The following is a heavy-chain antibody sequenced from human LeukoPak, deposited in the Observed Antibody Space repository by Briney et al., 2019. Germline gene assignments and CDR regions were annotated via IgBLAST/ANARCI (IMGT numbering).Heavy chain of an antibody. D-gene: IGHD1-26*01. J-gene: IGHJ4*02. CDR3: ARESIRIVGAAKVKFFDY. CDR1: GYTFTVHY. CDR2: INPDSGDT. V-gene: IGHV1-2*02. Sequence: SVQLSCKASGYTFTVHYIHWVRQAPGEGLEWMGGINPDSGDTNYAQTFEGRVTMTRDTSISTASLDLSKLRSDDTAVYYCARESIRIVGAAKVKFFDYWGQGTVLTVSS.